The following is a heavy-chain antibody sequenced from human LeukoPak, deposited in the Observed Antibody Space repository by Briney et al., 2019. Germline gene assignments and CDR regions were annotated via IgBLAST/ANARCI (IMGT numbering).Heavy chain of an antibody. CDR2: ILSGGGST. CDR3: AKDAIYGDGYWEFDY. D-gene: IGHD5-24*01. V-gene: IGHV3-23*01. J-gene: IGHJ4*02. Sequence: GGSLRLSCAGSGFNFGGYSMSWARQAPGKGLEWVSGILSGGGSTYYADAVKGRFTISRDNSKSTLYLQMNSLRAEDTAVYYCAKDAIYGDGYWEFDYWGQGTLVTVSS. CDR1: GFNFGGYS.